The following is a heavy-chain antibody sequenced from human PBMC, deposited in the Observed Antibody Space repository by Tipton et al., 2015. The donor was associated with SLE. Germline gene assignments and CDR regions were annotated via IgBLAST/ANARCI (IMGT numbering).Heavy chain of an antibody. J-gene: IGHJ4*02. D-gene: IGHD6-19*01. CDR1: GGSINNGLYY. Sequence: LSLTCTVSGGSINNGLYYWSWVRQPAGKGLEWIGRMSSSGSTNYSPSLKSRVTISLDTSKNQFSLKLSSVTAADTAVYYCARHGRSGWSGYFDYWGQGILVTVSS. CDR2: MSSSGST. CDR3: ARHGRSGWSGYFDY. V-gene: IGHV4-61*02.